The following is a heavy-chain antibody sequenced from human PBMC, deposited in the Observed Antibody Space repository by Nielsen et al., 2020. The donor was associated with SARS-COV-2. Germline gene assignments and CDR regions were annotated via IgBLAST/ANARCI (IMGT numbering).Heavy chain of an antibody. V-gene: IGHV4-39*01. Sequence: SETLSLTCTVSGGSISSSSYYWGWIRQPPGKGLEWIGSIYYSGSTYYNPSLKSRVTISVDTSKNQFSLKLSSVTAADTAVYYCASWGIAARGGMDVWGQGTTVTVSS. D-gene: IGHD6-25*01. CDR1: GGSISSSSYY. CDR3: ASWGIAARGGMDV. CDR2: IYYSGST. J-gene: IGHJ6*02.